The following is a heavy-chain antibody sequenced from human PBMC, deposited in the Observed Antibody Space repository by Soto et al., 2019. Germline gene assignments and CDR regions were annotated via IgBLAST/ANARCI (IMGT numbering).Heavy chain of an antibody. CDR2: IYYNGST. D-gene: IGHD5-18*01. V-gene: IGHV4-39*01. CDR1: GGSISSSSYY. CDR3: ARHFSGYSYRYWFDP. J-gene: IGHJ5*02. Sequence: PSETLSLTCTVSGGSISSSSYYWGWIRQPPGKGLEWIGSIYYNGSTYYNPSLKSRVTISVDTSKNQFSLKLSSVTAADTAVYYCARHFSGYSYRYWFDPWGQGTLVTVSS.